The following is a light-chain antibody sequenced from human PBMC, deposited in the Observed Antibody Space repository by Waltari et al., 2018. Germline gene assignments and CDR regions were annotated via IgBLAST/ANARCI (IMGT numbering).Light chain of an antibody. CDR3: AAWDRSLRIVV. J-gene: IGLJ2*01. CDR1: SSNNGVSI. CDR2: AVI. V-gene: IGLV1-44*01. Sequence: QSVLTQPPSASGTPGQRVTVSFPGSSSNNGVSIVNWYQQFPGTAPHLLIYAVIQRPSGVPDRFSGSKSGTSASLAISGLQSEDEADYFCAAWDRSLRIVVFGGGTKLTVL.